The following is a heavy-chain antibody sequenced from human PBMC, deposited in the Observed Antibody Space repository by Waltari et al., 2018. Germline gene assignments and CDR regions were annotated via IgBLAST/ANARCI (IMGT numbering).Heavy chain of an antibody. V-gene: IGHV3-30*18. CDR2: MSYDGNEK. CDR1: GFTLSSFG. D-gene: IGHD3-22*01. CDR3: AKLGFYFYDSSGYSLFDY. Sequence: QVQLVESGGGVVQPGGSLRLSCAASGFTLSSFGMHWVRQAPGMGLGWVAVMSYDGNEKYYADTVKGRFTISRDEARNTLYLQMNSLRPEDTAVYSCAKLGFYFYDSSGYSLFDYWGQGTLVTVSS. J-gene: IGHJ4*02.